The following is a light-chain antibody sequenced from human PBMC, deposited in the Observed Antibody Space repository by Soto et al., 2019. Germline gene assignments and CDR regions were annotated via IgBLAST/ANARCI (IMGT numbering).Light chain of an antibody. Sequence: QYVLTQPPSVSEAPRQRVTISCSGSSSNIGNHAVTWYQQLPGKAPKLLIYYDDLLPSGVSDRFSGSRSGTSASLAISGLRSEDEADYYCAAWDDSLKGVIFGGGTKLTVL. CDR2: YDD. CDR3: AAWDDSLKGVI. J-gene: IGLJ2*01. CDR1: SSNIGNHA. V-gene: IGLV1-36*01.